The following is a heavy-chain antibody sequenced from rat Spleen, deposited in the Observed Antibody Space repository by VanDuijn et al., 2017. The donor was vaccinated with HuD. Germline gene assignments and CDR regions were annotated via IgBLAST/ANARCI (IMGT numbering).Heavy chain of an antibody. D-gene: IGHD1-11*01. J-gene: IGHJ1*01. Sequence: EVQLVESDGGLVQPGRSLKLSCAASGFTFSDYYMTWVRQAPPKGLEWVATISYDGSSSYYRDSVKGRFTVSRDNAKSTLYLQMDSLRSEDTATYYCARQGYLRDWYFDFWGPGTMVTVSS. V-gene: IGHV5-29*01. CDR1: GFTFSDYY. CDR2: ISYDGSSS. CDR3: ARQGYLRDWYFDF.